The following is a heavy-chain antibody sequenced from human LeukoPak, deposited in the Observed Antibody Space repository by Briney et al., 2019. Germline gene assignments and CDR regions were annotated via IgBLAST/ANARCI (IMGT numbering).Heavy chain of an antibody. Sequence: AGGSLRLSCAASGFTFSSYWMHWVRQAPGKGLVWVSRIKSDGSSTSYADSVKGRFSISRDNAKNTLYLQMNSPRAEDTAVYYCARRAGAYSHPYDYWGQGTLVTVSS. CDR2: IKSDGSST. J-gene: IGHJ4*02. V-gene: IGHV3-74*01. CDR1: GFTFSSYW. D-gene: IGHD4/OR15-4a*01. CDR3: ARRAGAYSHPYDY.